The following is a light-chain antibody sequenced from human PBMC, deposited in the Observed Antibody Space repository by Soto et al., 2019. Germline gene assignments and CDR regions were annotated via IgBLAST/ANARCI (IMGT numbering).Light chain of an antibody. CDR3: MQTLQSRT. Sequence: DIVMTQSPLSLPVTPGEPASISCRSSQSLLYSNGYNYLDWYLQKPGQSPQLLISLASNRASGVPDRFSGSGSGTDFTLKISRVEAEDVGIYYCMQTLQSRTFGGGTKVDIK. CDR1: QSLLYSNGYNY. J-gene: IGKJ4*01. V-gene: IGKV2-28*01. CDR2: LAS.